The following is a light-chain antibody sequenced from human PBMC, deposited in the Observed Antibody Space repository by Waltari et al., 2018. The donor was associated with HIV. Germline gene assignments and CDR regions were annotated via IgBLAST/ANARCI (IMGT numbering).Light chain of an antibody. CDR1: QPIVYGTNTEKY. CDR2: WAS. CDR3: QQYYSPPFT. Sequence: DIVMTKSPDSLAVSLRERATLDCRSSQPIVYGTNTEKYLAWYQQKAGQPPKLLISWASTRESGVPDRFSGSGSGTDFTLTINNLQAEDVAVYFCQQYYSPPFTFGGGTKVEIK. J-gene: IGKJ4*01. V-gene: IGKV4-1*01.